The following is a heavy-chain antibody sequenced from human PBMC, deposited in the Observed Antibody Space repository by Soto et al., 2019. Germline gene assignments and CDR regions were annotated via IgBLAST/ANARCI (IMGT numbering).Heavy chain of an antibody. CDR2: IYYSGSS. CDR3: ARAIVVTVGGMDV. D-gene: IGHD5-12*01. V-gene: IGHV4-30-4*01. CDR1: GGSISNADYY. Sequence: QVQLQESGPGLVKPSQTLSLTCTVSGGSISNADYYWSWVRQPPGKGLEWLGYIYYSGSSFFNPSLKSRVTMSKDTSKNQCSLRLTSVTAADTAVYYCARAIVVTVGGMDVWGRGTTVTVSS. J-gene: IGHJ6*02.